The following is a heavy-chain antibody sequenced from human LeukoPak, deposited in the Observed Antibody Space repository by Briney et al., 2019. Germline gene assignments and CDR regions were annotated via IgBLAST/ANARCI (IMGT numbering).Heavy chain of an antibody. CDR3: ARSTISEDLDY. CDR2: IIPIFGTA. CDR1: GYTFTGYY. Sequence: VKVSCKASGYTFTGYYMHWVRRAPGQGLEWMGGIIPIFGTANYAQKFQGRVTITADESTSTAYMELSSLRSEDTAVYYCARSTISEDLDYWGQGTLVTVSS. J-gene: IGHJ4*02. V-gene: IGHV1-69*13. D-gene: IGHD2-15*01.